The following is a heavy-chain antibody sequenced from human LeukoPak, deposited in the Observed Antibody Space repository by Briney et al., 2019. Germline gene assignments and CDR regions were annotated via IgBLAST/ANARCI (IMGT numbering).Heavy chain of an antibody. CDR3: ARVGYSDFWSGYYWDY. CDR1: GFTFSSYW. D-gene: IGHD3-3*01. Sequence: GGSLRLSCAASGFTFSSYWMTWVRQAPGRGLEWVANIKQDGGEKNYVDSVRGRFTISRDNAKNSLYLHVNSLRAEDTAVYYCARVGYSDFWSGYYWDYWGQGTLATVSS. CDR2: IKQDGGEK. V-gene: IGHV3-7*01. J-gene: IGHJ4*02.